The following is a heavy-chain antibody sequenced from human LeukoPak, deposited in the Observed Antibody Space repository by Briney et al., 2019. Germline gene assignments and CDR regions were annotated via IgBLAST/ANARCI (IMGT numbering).Heavy chain of an antibody. CDR2: LNQSGSA. Sequence: SETLSLTCGVCGGPYSGYYWSWIRHPPGKGLVWIGELNQSGSANYNPSLKSRVTISVDTSKNQFSLKLSSVTAADTAVYYYARAPHYYFLTGYAFDIWGQVTMVTVSS. CDR3: ARAPHYYFLTGYAFDI. D-gene: IGHD3-9*01. J-gene: IGHJ3*02. V-gene: IGHV4-34*01. CDR1: GGPYSGYY.